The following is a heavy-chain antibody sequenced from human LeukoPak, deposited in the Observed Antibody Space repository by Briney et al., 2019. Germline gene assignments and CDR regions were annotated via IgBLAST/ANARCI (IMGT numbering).Heavy chain of an antibody. J-gene: IGHJ3*02. CDR2: IKSKTDGGTT. CDR3: TTAVIRGLNAFDI. V-gene: IGHV3-15*01. D-gene: IGHD3-10*01. CDR1: GFTFSSYG. Sequence: GGSLRLSCAASGFTFSSYGMHWVRQAPGKGLEWVGRIKSKTDGGTTNYAAPVKGTFTISRDDSKNTLYLQMNSLKTEDTAVYYCTTAVIRGLNAFDIWGRGTMVTVSS.